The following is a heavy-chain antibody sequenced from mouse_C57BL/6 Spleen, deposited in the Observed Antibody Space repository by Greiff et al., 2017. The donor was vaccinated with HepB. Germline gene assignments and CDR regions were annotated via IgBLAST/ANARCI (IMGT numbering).Heavy chain of an antibody. Sequence: EVQLQQSGAELVRPGASVKLSCTASGFNIKDDYMHWVKQRPEQGLEWIGWIDPENGDTEYASKFQGKATITADTSSNTAYLQLSSLTSEDTAVYYCTTSAYDYDGTVAYWGQGTLVTVSA. CDR2: IDPENGDT. J-gene: IGHJ3*01. D-gene: IGHD2-4*01. CDR1: GFNIKDDY. CDR3: TTSAYDYDGTVAY. V-gene: IGHV14-4*01.